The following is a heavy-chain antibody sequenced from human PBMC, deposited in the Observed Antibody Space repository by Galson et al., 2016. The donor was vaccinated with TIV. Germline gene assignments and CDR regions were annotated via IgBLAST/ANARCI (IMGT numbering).Heavy chain of an antibody. V-gene: IGHV3-23*01. CDR1: SFRFNEYE. CDR2: LSGGATNT. CDR3: AKDRGYFEGFDH. J-gene: IGHJ4*02. Sequence: SLRLSCAASSFRFNEYEMNWVRQAPGKGLEWVSALSGGATNTYYSDSVKGRFTIPRDNSQNKVFLEMDSLRVDETAVYYCAKDRGYFEGFDHWGPGTLVTVSS. D-gene: IGHD6-25*01.